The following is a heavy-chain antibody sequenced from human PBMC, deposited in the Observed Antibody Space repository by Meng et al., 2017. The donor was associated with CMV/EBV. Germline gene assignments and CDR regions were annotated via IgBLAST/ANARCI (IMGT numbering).Heavy chain of an antibody. V-gene: IGHV3-21*01. CDR1: GFTFSSYS. Sequence: GSLRLSCAASGFTFSSYSMNWVRQAPGKGLEWVSSISSSSSYIYYADSVKGRFTISRDNAKNSLYLQMNSLRAEDTAVYYCARDRGYYGSGSYGDYWGQGTLVTVSS. CDR2: ISSSSSYI. J-gene: IGHJ4*02. D-gene: IGHD3-10*01. CDR3: ARDRGYYGSGSYGDY.